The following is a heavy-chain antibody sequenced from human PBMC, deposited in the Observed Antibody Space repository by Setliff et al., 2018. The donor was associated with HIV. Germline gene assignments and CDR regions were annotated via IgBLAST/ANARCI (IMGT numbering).Heavy chain of an antibody. V-gene: IGHV1-69*13. Sequence: SVKVSCKASGDTYRNYAVNWVRQAPGQGLEWRGAISRFFNTTTYAHNFQGRVTITADESTSTGYMELRSLRSDDTAVYFCARGWGSPRDSQVRYISLGHWGQGSLVTVSS. CDR1: GDTYRNYA. CDR2: ISRFFNTT. D-gene: IGHD3-16*01. J-gene: IGHJ4*02. CDR3: ARGWGSPRDSQVRYISLGH.